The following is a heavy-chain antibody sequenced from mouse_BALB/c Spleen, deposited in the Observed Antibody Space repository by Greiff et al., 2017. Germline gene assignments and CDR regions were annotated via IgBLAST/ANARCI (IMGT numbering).Heavy chain of an antibody. CDR3: ARHGPLYRSWFAY. CDR2: ISSGGGST. J-gene: IGHJ3*01. V-gene: IGHV5-12-1*01. Sequence: VESGGGLVKPGGSLKLSCAASGFAFSSYDMSWVRQTPEKRLEWVAYISSGGGSTYYPDTVKGRFTISRDNAKNTLYLQMSSLKSEDTAMYYCARHGPLYRSWFAYWGQGTLVTVSA. D-gene: IGHD2-14*01. CDR1: GFAFSSYD.